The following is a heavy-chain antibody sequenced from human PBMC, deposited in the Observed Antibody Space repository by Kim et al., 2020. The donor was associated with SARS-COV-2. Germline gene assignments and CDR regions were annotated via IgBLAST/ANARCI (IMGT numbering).Heavy chain of an antibody. D-gene: IGHD6-13*01. J-gene: IGHJ4*02. CDR3: SSLSFSSSPFDY. V-gene: IGHV3-30*03. CDR1: GFTFSSYG. Sequence: GGSLRLSCAASGFTFSSYGMHWVRQAPGKGLEWVAVISYDGSNKYYADSVKGRFTISRYNSKNTLYLQMNSLRAEDTAVYYCSSLSFSSSPFDYWGQGTL. CDR2: ISYDGSNK.